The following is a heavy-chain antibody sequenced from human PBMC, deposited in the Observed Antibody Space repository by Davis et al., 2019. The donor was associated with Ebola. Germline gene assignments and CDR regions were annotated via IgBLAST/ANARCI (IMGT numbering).Heavy chain of an antibody. D-gene: IGHD6-13*01. V-gene: IGHV5-51*01. CDR3: ASPASEYAGFDY. CDR2: IYPGDSDT. J-gene: IGHJ4*02. CDR1: GYSFSNFW. Sequence: KVSCKGSGYSFSNFWIGWVRQMPGKGLEWMGIIYPGDSDTRYSPSFQGQVIISVDKSIGTAYLQWSSLKTSDTAMYYCASPASEYAGFDYWGQGTLVTVSS.